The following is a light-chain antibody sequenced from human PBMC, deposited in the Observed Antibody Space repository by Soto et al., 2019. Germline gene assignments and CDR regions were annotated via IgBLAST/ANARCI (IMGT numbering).Light chain of an antibody. J-gene: IGKJ4*01. Sequence: EIELTQSPSFLSVSIGDRVTITCRASQGINRNLAWYQQKPGKVPKVLIYGASTIQSGVPSRFSGSGSGTEFTLTISSLQPEDFAIYYCQQLNNNPLTFGRGTKVEIK. CDR1: QGINRN. CDR3: QQLNNNPLT. V-gene: IGKV1-9*01. CDR2: GAS.